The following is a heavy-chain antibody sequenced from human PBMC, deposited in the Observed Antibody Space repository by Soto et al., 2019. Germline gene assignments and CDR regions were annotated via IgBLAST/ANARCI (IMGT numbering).Heavy chain of an antibody. Sequence: QVQLVQAGAEVKKPGSSVKVSCKASGGTFSSYAISWVRQAPGQGLEWMGGIIPIFGTANYAQKFQGRVTINADESKSTAYMELSSQRSGDTAVYYCARDRYPIAADDHGIDVWGQGTTVTGSS. CDR2: IIPIFGTA. V-gene: IGHV1-69*01. CDR1: GGTFSSYA. J-gene: IGHJ6*02. CDR3: ARDRYPIAADDHGIDV. D-gene: IGHD6-13*01.